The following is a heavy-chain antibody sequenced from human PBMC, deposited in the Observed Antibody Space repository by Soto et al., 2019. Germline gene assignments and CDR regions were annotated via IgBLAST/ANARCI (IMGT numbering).Heavy chain of an antibody. CDR1: GFTFSSYG. J-gene: IGHJ4*02. CDR3: ARDLGDTATVGLGDY. D-gene: IGHD5-18*01. CDR2: IWYDGSNK. Sequence: QVQLVESGGGVVQPGRSLRLSCAASGFTFSSYGMHWVRQAPGKGLEWVAVIWYDGSNKYYADSVKGRFTISRDNSKNTLYLQMNSLRDEDTAVYYCARDLGDTATVGLGDYWGQGTLVTVSS. V-gene: IGHV3-33*01.